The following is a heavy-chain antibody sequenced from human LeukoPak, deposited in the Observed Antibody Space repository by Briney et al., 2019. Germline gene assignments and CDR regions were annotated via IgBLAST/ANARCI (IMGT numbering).Heavy chain of an antibody. CDR3: ARARSTWNGNWFDS. CDR1: GFTFSNAW. CDR2: IKEDGSEK. J-gene: IGHJ5*01. D-gene: IGHD1-1*01. Sequence: PGGSLRLSCAASGFTFSNAWMSWVRQAPGKGLEWVASIKEDGSEKFYVDSVKGRFTISRDNAKNSLYLQMNSLRAEDTAVYYCARARSTWNGNWFDSWGQGTLVTASS. V-gene: IGHV3-7*04.